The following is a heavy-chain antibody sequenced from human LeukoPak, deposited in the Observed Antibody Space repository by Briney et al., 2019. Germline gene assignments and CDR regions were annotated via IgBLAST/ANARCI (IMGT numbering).Heavy chain of an antibody. Sequence: PGGSLRLSCAASGFTFSSYGMHWVRQAPGKGLEWVAVISYDGSNKYYADSVKGRFTISRDNSKNTLYLQMNSLRAEDTAVYYCAKGMQLRYFDWLLSDPPYFDYWGQGTLVTVSS. V-gene: IGHV3-30*18. CDR3: AKGMQLRYFDWLLSDPPYFDY. CDR1: GFTFSSYG. CDR2: ISYDGSNK. J-gene: IGHJ4*02. D-gene: IGHD3-9*01.